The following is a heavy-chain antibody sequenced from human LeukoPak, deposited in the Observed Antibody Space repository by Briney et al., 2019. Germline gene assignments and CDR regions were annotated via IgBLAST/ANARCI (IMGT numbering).Heavy chain of an antibody. J-gene: IGHJ4*02. CDR3: AREGHYDILTGYYSSVHDY. D-gene: IGHD3-9*01. V-gene: IGHV1-2*02. Sequence: ASVKVSCKASGYTFTGYYMHWVRQAPGQGLEWMGWINPNSGGTNYAQKFQGRVTMTRDTSISTAYMELSRLRSDDTAVYYCAREGHYDILTGYYSSVHDYWGQGTLVTVSS. CDR1: GYTFTGYY. CDR2: INPNSGGT.